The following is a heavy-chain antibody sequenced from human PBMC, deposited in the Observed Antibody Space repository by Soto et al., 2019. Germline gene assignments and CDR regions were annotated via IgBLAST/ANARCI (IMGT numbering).Heavy chain of an antibody. V-gene: IGHV3-23*01. CDR1: GCTFSSYA. CDR3: AKDKEAQTSQAFDI. Sequence: GGSLRLSCGASGCTFSSYAMSWVRQAPGKGLEWVSAISGSGGTTYYADSVKGRFTISRDNSKNTLYLQMNSLRAEDTAVYYCAKDKEAQTSQAFDIWGQGTMVTVSS. J-gene: IGHJ3*02. CDR2: ISGSGGTT.